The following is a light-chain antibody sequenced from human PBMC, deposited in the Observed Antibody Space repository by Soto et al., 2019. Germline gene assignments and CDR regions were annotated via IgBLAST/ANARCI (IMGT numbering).Light chain of an antibody. V-gene: IGLV2-14*01. J-gene: IGLJ2*01. CDR3: CSYAGRSTYVV. CDR2: EVS. CDR1: SSDVGGYNF. Sequence: QSVLTQPASVSGSPGQSITISCIGTSSDVGGYNFVSWYQQHPGKAPKLMIYEVSNRPSGVSTRFSGSKSGNTASLTISGLQAEDEADYYCSYAGRSTYVVFGGGTKLTVL.